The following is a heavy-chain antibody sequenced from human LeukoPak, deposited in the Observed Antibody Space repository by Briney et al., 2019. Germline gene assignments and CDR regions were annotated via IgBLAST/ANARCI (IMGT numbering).Heavy chain of an antibody. V-gene: IGHV1-2*02. J-gene: IGHJ4*02. CDR1: GYTFTDEY. CDR2: MHPNTGDT. D-gene: IGHD1-14*01. CDR3: VRHLTDPTSGDY. Sequence: ASVKVSCKTSGYTFTDEYIHWVRQAPGHGLKCMGWMHPNTGDTLYVQKFQGRVTFSRDTSISTAYLELHRLRSDDTAVYYCVRHLTDPTSGDYWGQGTLVTVSS.